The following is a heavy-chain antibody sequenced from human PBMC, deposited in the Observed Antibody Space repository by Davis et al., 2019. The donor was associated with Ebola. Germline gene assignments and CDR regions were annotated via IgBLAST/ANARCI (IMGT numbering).Heavy chain of an antibody. CDR2: ISYDGSNK. J-gene: IGHJ6*02. V-gene: IGHV3-30-3*01. Sequence: GGSLRLSCAASGFTFSSYAMHWVRQAPGKGLEWVAVISYDGSNKYYADSVKGRFTISRDNSKNTLYLQMNSPRAEDTAVYYCARGGPDSWYVHYYYGMDVWGQGTTVTVSS. CDR3: ARGGPDSWYVHYYYGMDV. CDR1: GFTFSSYA. D-gene: IGHD6-13*01.